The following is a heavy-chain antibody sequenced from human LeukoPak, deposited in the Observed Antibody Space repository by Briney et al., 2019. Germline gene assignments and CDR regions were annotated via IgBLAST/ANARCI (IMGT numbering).Heavy chain of an antibody. J-gene: IGHJ4*02. D-gene: IGHD3-22*01. CDR2: ISSSSSYI. CDR1: GFTFSSYS. CDR3: ARDEADYYDSSCYPY. V-gene: IGHV3-21*01. Sequence: GGSLRLSCAASGFTFSSYSMNWVRQAPGKGLEWFSSISSSSSYIYYADSVKGRFTISRDNAKNSLYLQMNSLRAEDTAVYYCARDEADYYDSSCYPYWGQGTLVTVSS.